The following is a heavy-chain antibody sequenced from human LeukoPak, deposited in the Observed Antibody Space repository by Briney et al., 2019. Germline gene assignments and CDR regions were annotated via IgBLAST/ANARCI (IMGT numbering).Heavy chain of an antibody. V-gene: IGHV4-38-2*01. J-gene: IGHJ3*02. D-gene: IGHD3-3*01. CDR1: GYSISSGYY. CDR3: ARRYYDFWSGYYSAAFDI. CDR2: IYHSGST. Sequence: SETMSLTCAVSGYSISSGYYGGWIRQPPGKGVEGVGSIYHSGSTYYNPSLKSRVTISVDTSKNQFYLKLSSVTAADTAVYYCARRYYDFWSGYYSAAFDIWGQGTMVTVSS.